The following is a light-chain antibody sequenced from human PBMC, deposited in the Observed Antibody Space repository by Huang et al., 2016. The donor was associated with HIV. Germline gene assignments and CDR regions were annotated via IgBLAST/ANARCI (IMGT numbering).Light chain of an antibody. CDR1: QGVTSNQ. Sequence: EVVLTQSPGTLSLSPGERATLSCRASQGVTSNQLAWYQQKLGQAPRLVIYGASARATGIPDRFIGSGSGTGFTLTISRLEPEDSAVYYCQQYGISPWTFGQGTKVEIK. CDR2: GAS. CDR3: QQYGISPWT. J-gene: IGKJ1*01. V-gene: IGKV3-20*01.